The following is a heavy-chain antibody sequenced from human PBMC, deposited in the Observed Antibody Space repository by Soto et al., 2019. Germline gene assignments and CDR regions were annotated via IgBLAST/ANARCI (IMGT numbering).Heavy chain of an antibody. J-gene: IGHJ3*02. Sequence: EVQLVESGGGLVQPGGSLRLSCVASGFDFSSYSLNWVRQAPGKGLEWLSYIGGGTGTTKWFADSVKGRFTISRDNVKNSLYLQMNTLRDEDTAFDYCVRDSQYAFDIWGQGTLATVSS. CDR2: IGGGTGTTK. CDR3: VRDSQYAFDI. CDR1: GFDFSSYS. V-gene: IGHV3-48*02.